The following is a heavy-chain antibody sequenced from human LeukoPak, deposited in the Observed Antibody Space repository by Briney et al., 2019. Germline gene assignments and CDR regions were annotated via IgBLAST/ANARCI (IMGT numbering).Heavy chain of an antibody. CDR1: GYTFTSYY. Sequence: ASVKVSCKASGYTFTSYYMHWVRQAPGQGLEWMGWINPNGGGPKYAPKFQGRVTMTRDTSINTVYMELSRLRSDDTAVYYCARTVGYYYDSSGHLGYWGQGTLVTVSS. CDR2: INPNGGGP. V-gene: IGHV1-2*02. J-gene: IGHJ4*02. CDR3: ARTVGYYYDSSGHLGY. D-gene: IGHD3-22*01.